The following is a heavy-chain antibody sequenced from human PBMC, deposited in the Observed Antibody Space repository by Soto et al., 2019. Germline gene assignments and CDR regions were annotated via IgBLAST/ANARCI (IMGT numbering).Heavy chain of an antibody. CDR3: ARDPNLRETYYYDSSGYWDDAFDI. CDR1: GFTFSSYG. Sequence: QVQLVESGGGVVQPGRSLRLSCAASGFTFSSYGMHWVRQAPGKGLEWVAVIWYDGSNKYYADSVKGRFTISRDNSKNTLYLQMNSLRAEDTAVYYCARDPNLRETYYYDSSGYWDDAFDIWGQGTMVTVSS. J-gene: IGHJ3*02. V-gene: IGHV3-33*01. CDR2: IWYDGSNK. D-gene: IGHD3-22*01.